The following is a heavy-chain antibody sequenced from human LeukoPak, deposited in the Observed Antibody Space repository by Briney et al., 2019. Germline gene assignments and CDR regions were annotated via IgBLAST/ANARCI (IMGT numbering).Heavy chain of an antibody. Sequence: LGGSLRLSCAASGFTFSSYGMHWVRQAPGKGLEWVAFIRYDGSNKYYADSVKGRFTISRDNSKNTLYLQMNSLRAEDTAVYYCAKDHLYYFDYWGQGTLVTVSS. V-gene: IGHV3-30*02. CDR1: GFTFSSYG. CDR3: AKDHLYYFDY. J-gene: IGHJ4*02. CDR2: IRYDGSNK.